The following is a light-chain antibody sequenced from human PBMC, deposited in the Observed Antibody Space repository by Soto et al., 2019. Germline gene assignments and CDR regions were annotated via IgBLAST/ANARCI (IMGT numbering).Light chain of an antibody. CDR3: SSYTSSGTRV. CDR1: SSDVGGYIY. J-gene: IGLJ3*02. CDR2: EVS. Sequence: QSALTQPASVSGSPGQSITISCTGTSSDVGGYIYVSWYQQHPGKAPKLMISEVSDRPSGVSDRFSGSKSGNTASLTISGLQSEDEADYYCSSYTSSGTRVFGGGTKLTVL. V-gene: IGLV2-14*01.